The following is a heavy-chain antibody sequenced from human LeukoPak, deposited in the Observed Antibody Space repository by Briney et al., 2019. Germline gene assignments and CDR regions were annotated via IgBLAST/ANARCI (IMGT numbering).Heavy chain of an antibody. CDR2: ISGSGGST. J-gene: IGHJ5*02. V-gene: IGHV3-23*01. Sequence: GGSLTLSCSASGFTFSSYPMSWVRQAPGKGLEWVSAISGSGGSTYYADSVKGRFTISRDNSKNTLYLQMNSLRAEDTAVYYCAKDKYSPNINNWFDPWGQGTLVTVSS. CDR1: GFTFSSYP. CDR3: AKDKYSPNINNWFDP. D-gene: IGHD5-18*01.